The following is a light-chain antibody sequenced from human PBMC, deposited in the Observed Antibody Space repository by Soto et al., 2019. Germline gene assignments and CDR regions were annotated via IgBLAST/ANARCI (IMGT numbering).Light chain of an antibody. CDR1: QSVTTF. V-gene: IGKV3-11*01. J-gene: IGKJ5*01. CDR3: QQRSNWPPSIT. CDR2: DAS. Sequence: EIVLTQSPATLSLSPGDRATLSCRASQSVTTFLAWYQQKPGQAPRLLIYDASDRAPGIPARFSGSGSATDFTLTINNLEPEDFAVYYCQQRSNWPPSITFGHGTRLEIK.